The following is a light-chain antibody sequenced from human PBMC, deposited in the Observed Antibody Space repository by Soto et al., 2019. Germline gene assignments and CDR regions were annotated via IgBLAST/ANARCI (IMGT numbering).Light chain of an antibody. J-gene: IGKJ4*01. CDR2: GAS. CDR1: QSVSSNY. CDR3: QQYGSSPLT. Sequence: EIVLTQSPGTLSLSPGERATLPCRASQSVSSNYLAWYQQKPGQAPRLVIYGASSRATGIPDRFSGSGSGTDFTLTISRLEPEDFALYYCQQYGSSPLTFGGGTKVEIK. V-gene: IGKV3-20*01.